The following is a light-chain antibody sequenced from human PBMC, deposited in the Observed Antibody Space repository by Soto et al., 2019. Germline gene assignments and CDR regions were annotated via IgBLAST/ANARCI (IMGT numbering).Light chain of an antibody. Sequence: QSVLTQPPSASGSPGQSVTISCTGTSSDVGDYNYVSWYQQHPGKAPKLMIYEVSKRPSGVPDRFSGSKSGNTASLTVSGLQADDQADYYCSSYPAINNFYVFGTGTKVTVL. J-gene: IGLJ1*01. CDR2: EVS. CDR3: SSYPAINNFYV. CDR1: SSDVGDYNY. V-gene: IGLV2-8*01.